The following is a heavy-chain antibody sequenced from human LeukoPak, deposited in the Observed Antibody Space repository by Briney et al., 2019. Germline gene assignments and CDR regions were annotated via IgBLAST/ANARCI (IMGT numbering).Heavy chain of an antibody. D-gene: IGHD3-22*01. CDR3: ASLYYYDSSGPTDDI. CDR1: GGSFSGYY. CDR2: INHSGST. J-gene: IGHJ3*02. Sequence: SETLSLTCAVYGGSFSGYYWSWIRQPPGKRLEWIGEINHSGSTNYNPSLKSRVTISVDTSKNQFSLKLSSVTAADTAVYYCASLYYYDSSGPTDDIWGQGTMVTVSS. V-gene: IGHV4-34*01.